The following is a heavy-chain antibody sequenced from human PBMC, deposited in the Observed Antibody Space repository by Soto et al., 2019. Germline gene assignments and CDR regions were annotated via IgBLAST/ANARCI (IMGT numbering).Heavy chain of an antibody. CDR1: GFTFSSYV. CDR2: ISGSGSST. J-gene: IGHJ4*02. V-gene: IGHV3-23*01. D-gene: IGHD5-12*01. CDR3: AKDHIVTTKAY. Sequence: EVQLLESGGGLVQPGGSLRLSCAASGFTFSSYVMSWVRQAPGKGLEWVSTISGSGSSTYYADSVKGRFTISIDNSKNTVYLQMPSLRAEDTAIYYCAKDHIVTTKAYWGQGTLVTVSS.